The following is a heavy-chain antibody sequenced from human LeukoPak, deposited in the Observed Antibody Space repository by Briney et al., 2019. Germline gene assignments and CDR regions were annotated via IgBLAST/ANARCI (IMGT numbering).Heavy chain of an antibody. CDR3: ARHPFVVVVAATGPGDY. J-gene: IGHJ4*02. CDR1: GFTLTDNW. Sequence: GGSLRLSCEASGFTLTDNWMSWVRQAPGKGLEWLANIKQDGSVKYYVDSVKGRFTISRDNAKNSLYLQMNSLRAEDTAVYYCARHPFVVVVAATGPGDYWGQGTLVTVSS. CDR2: IKQDGSVK. V-gene: IGHV3-7*03. D-gene: IGHD2-15*01.